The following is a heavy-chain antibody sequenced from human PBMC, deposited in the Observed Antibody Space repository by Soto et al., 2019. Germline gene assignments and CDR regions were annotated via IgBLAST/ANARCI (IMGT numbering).Heavy chain of an antibody. V-gene: IGHV1-46*01. CDR1: GYTFSSYY. Sequence: QVQLVQSGAEVKKPGASVKVSCKASGYTFSSYYIHWVRQAPGQGLEWIGIINPNGGSTNYAQNFRGRLTVTRDPSTATVYMDFSALTSDDAARYYCARGLGLGDCWGQGTLVTVSS. CDR3: ARGLGLGDC. D-gene: IGHD3-9*01. J-gene: IGHJ4*02. CDR2: INPNGGST.